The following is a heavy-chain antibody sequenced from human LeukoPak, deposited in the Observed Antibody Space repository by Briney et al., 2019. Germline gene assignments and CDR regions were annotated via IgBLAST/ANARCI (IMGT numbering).Heavy chain of an antibody. Sequence: GRSLRLSCAASGFTFDDYAMHWVRQAPGKGLEWVSGISWSSDNIDYADSVKGRFTISRDNAKNSLYLQMNSLRAEDTALYYCARDRGVDTAMVNWFDHWGQGTLVTVSS. CDR2: ISWSSDNI. D-gene: IGHD5-18*01. CDR3: ARDRGVDTAMVNWFDH. CDR1: GFTFDDYA. J-gene: IGHJ5*02. V-gene: IGHV3-9*01.